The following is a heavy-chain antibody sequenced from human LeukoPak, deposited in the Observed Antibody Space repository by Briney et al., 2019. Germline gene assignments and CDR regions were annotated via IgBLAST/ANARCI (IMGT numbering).Heavy chain of an antibody. CDR1: GFTFISYS. V-gene: IGHV3-48*01. Sequence: GGSLRLSCAASGFTFISYSMNWVRQAPGKGLEWVSYVSSSSTTIYYADSVKGRFTISRDNAKNSLYLQMNSLRAEDTAVYYCARDSTPEPFDYWGQGTLVTVSS. J-gene: IGHJ4*02. CDR3: ARDSTPEPFDY. D-gene: IGHD1-14*01. CDR2: VSSSSTTI.